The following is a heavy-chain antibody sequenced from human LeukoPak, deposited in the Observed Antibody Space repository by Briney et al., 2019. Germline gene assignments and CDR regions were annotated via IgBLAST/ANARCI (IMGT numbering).Heavy chain of an antibody. CDR1: GFTFSSYA. CDR2: ISGSGGRT. J-gene: IGHJ4*02. D-gene: IGHD5-24*01. Sequence: GGSLRLSCAASGFTFSSYAMSWVRQAPGKGLEWVSAISGSGGRTFYADSVKGRFTISRDNSKNTLYLQMNSLRAEDTAVYYCAKVIREVDMSYDYWGQGTLVTVSS. V-gene: IGHV3-23*01. CDR3: AKVIREVDMSYDY.